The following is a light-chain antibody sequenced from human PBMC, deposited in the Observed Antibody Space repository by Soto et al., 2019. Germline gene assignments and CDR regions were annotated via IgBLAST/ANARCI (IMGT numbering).Light chain of an antibody. CDR3: KQFKNYPIP. CDR2: AES. Sequence: DIQMTQSPATLSASVGYRFTITCGASEDISSYLVWYQQKPGAAPKLLIYAESALHSGVQSRFSGSGSGTDFTLTISSLHPEDCAVYFCKQFKNYPIPFGQGTRLEL. CDR1: EDISSY. V-gene: IGKV1-9*01. J-gene: IGKJ5*01.